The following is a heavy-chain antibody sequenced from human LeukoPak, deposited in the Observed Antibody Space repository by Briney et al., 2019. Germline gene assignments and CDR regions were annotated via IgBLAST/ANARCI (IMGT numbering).Heavy chain of an antibody. V-gene: IGHV1-8*01. CDR2: VNPNSGNT. D-gene: IGHD3-3*01. Sequence: GASVKVSCKASGYTFTSYDINWVRQATGQGLEWMGWVNPNSGNTGYAQKFQGRVTMTRNTSISTAYMELSSLRSEDTAVYYCARGPYYDFWSGNMGGNDYWGQGTLVTVSS. J-gene: IGHJ4*02. CDR1: GYTFTSYD. CDR3: ARGPYYDFWSGNMGGNDY.